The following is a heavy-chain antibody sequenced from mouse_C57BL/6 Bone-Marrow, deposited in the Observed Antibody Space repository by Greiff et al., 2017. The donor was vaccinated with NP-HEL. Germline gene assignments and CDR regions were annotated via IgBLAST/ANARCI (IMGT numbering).Heavy chain of an antibody. D-gene: IGHD2-4*01. V-gene: IGHV5-12*01. J-gene: IGHJ2*01. CDR1: GFTFSDYY. Sequence: EVKVEESGGGLVQPGGSLKLSCAASGFTFSDYYMYWVRQTPEKRLEWVAYISNGGGSTYYPDTVKGRFTISRDNAKNTLYLQMSRLKSEDTAMYYCARLGDYDEGDYWGQGTTLTVSS. CDR3: ARLGDYDEGDY. CDR2: ISNGGGST.